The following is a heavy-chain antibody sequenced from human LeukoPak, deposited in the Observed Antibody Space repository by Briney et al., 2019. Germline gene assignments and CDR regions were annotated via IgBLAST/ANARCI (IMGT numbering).Heavy chain of an antibody. J-gene: IGHJ4*02. CDR1: GFTFSSYG. CDR3: AKRGLTGTKEFDY. D-gene: IGHD1-7*01. Sequence: GGSLRLSCAASGFTFSSYGMSWVRQAPGKGLEWVSAINGAAINTYYADSVKGRFIISRGNSKNTLYLQMNSLRAEDTAVYFCAKRGLTGTKEFDYWGQGTLVTVSS. V-gene: IGHV3-23*01. CDR2: INGAAINT.